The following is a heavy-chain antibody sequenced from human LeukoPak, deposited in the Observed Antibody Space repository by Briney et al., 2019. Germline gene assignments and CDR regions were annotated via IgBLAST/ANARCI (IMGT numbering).Heavy chain of an antibody. J-gene: IGHJ1*01. CDR3: AREGWVRRWLQQKYFQH. CDR2: NNHSGST. Sequence: SETLSLTCAVSGDSISSGDYYWSWIRQPPGKGREWIGENNHSGSTNYNPSIKSRVTISVDTSKNQFSLKLSSVTAADTAVYYCAREGWVRRWLQQKYFQHWGQGTLVTVSS. CDR1: GDSISSGDYY. V-gene: IGHV4-34*01. D-gene: IGHD5-24*01.